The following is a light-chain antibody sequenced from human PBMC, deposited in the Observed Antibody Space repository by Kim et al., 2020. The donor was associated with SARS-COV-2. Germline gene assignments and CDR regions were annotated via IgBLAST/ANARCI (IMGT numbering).Light chain of an antibody. Sequence: SYELTQPLSVSVALGQTARITCGGNNIGSKNVHWYQQKPSQAPVLVIYRDSNRPSGIPERFSGSNSGNTATLTISRAQAGDEADYYSQEWDSSTWVFGG. J-gene: IGLJ3*02. CDR3: QEWDSSTWV. CDR1: NIGSKN. V-gene: IGLV3-9*01. CDR2: RDS.